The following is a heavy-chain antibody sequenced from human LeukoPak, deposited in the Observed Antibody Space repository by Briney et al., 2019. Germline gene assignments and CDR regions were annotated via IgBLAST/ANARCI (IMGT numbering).Heavy chain of an antibody. Sequence: SETLSLTCTVSGDSISSSFYYWGWIRQPPGKGLEWIGSIYYGGGTHYNPSLKSRATIFLDTSMNQFSLRLTSVTAADTALYFCARESFEEPGTMDHWGQETLVSVSS. J-gene: IGHJ4*02. CDR1: GDSISSSFYY. D-gene: IGHD4/OR15-4a*01. CDR3: ARESFEEPGTMDH. CDR2: IYYGGGT. V-gene: IGHV4-39*07.